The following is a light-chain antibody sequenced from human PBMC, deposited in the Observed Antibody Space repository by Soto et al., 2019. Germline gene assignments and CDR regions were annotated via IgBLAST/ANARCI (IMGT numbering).Light chain of an antibody. CDR2: LGD. CDR1: TSNIGTFY. CDR3: AAWDDNLNAYV. V-gene: IGLV1-47*02. Sequence: QSVLTQPPSASSTPGQTVTISCSGSTSNIGTFYVYWYQHLPGTAPKLLIYLGDQRASGVSDRFSGSKSGTSASLAINGLRSDDEADYYCAAWDDNLNAYVFGSGPSSPS. J-gene: IGLJ1*01.